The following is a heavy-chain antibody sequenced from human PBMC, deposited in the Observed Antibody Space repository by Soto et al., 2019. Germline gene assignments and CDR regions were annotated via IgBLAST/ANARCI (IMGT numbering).Heavy chain of an antibody. D-gene: IGHD6-13*01. CDR1: GGSISSGDYY. J-gene: IGHJ4*02. CDR2: IYYSGST. CDR3: ARVGAAVGNPFDY. V-gene: IGHV4-30-4*01. Sequence: QVQLQESGPGLVKPSQTLSLTCTVSGGSISSGDYYWSWIRQPPGKGLEWIGYIYYSGSTYYNPSLKSRVTISVDTSKNHFSRKLSSVTAADTAVYYCARVGAAVGNPFDYWGQGTLVTVSS.